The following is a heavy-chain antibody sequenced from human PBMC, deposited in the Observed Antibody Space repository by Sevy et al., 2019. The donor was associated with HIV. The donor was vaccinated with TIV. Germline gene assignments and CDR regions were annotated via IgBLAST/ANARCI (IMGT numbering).Heavy chain of an antibody. CDR2: ISYDGYNK. V-gene: IGHV3-30*04. D-gene: IGHD3-9*01. J-gene: IGHJ3*02. CDR1: GFTFSSNA. CDR3: ARDSRYFYKLLTGPTGEAFYI. Sequence: GGSLRLSCAAAGFTFSSNAIHWVRQAPGKGLEWVAVISYDGYNKYYADSVRGRVTLARDNSKNILYLQMNNMRSEDTAVYYWARDSRYFYKLLTGPTGEAFYIWGQGTRVTVSS.